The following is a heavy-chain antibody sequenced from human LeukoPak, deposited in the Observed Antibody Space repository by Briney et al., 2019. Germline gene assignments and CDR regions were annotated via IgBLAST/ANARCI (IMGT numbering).Heavy chain of an antibody. CDR1: GYTCTSYG. CDR2: ISAYNGNT. CDR3: ARIPYYYDSSGNDAFDI. J-gene: IGHJ3*02. D-gene: IGHD3-22*01. Sequence: GASVKLSCTASGYTCTSYGISWVRQAPGQGLEWMGWISAYNGNTNYAQKLQGRVTMTTDTSTSTAYMELRSLRSEDTAVYYCARIPYYYDSSGNDAFDIWGQGTMVTVSA. V-gene: IGHV1-18*01.